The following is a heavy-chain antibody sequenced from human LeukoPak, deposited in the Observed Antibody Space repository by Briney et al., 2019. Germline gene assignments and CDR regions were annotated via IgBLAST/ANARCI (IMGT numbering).Heavy chain of an antibody. J-gene: IGHJ4*02. V-gene: IGHV4-39*01. CDR2: IYYSGST. Sequence: SETLSLTCTVSGGSVSSSSYYWGWIRQPPGKGLEWIGSIYYSGSTYYNPSLKSRVTISVDTSKNQFSLKLSSVTAADTAVYYCARHPYYDSNGSFDYWGQGTLVTVSS. CDR1: GGSVSSSSYY. CDR3: ARHPYYDSNGSFDY. D-gene: IGHD3-22*01.